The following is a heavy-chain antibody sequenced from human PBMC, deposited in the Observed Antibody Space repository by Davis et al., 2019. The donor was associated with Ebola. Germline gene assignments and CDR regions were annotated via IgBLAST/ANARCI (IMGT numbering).Heavy chain of an antibody. CDR1: GFTFSSYS. V-gene: IGHV3-21*01. CDR3: AARYGDYAPIDY. Sequence: GESLKTLCAASGFTFSSYSMNWVRQAPGKGLEWVSSISSSSSYIYYADSVKGRFTISRDNAKNSLYLQMNSLRAEDTAVYYCAARYGDYAPIDYWGQGTLVTVSS. J-gene: IGHJ4*02. D-gene: IGHD4-17*01. CDR2: ISSSSSYI.